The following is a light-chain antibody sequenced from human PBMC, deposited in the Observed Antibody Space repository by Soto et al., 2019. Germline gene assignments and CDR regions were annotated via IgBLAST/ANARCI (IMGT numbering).Light chain of an antibody. CDR2: WAS. CDR3: QQFYTTPT. V-gene: IGKV4-1*01. J-gene: IGKJ1*01. CDR1: QSILHSPNNKDA. Sequence: DIVMTQSPDSLAVSLGERATINCKSSQSILHSPNNKDALTWYQQKPGQPPKLLINWASTRESGVPDRLSGAGSGTDFTLSISSLQAEDVADYYCQQFYTTPTFGQGTRVEIK.